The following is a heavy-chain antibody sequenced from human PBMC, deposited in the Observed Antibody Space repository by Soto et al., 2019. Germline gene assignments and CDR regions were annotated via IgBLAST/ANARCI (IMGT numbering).Heavy chain of an antibody. CDR1: GGTFSSYA. CDR3: ARDRSRGGWYNLDY. V-gene: IGHV1-69*13. D-gene: IGHD6-19*01. J-gene: IGHJ4*02. Sequence: GASVKVSCKASGGTFSSYAISWVRQAPGQGLEWMGGIIPIFGTANYAQKFQGRVTITADESTSTAYMELSSLRSEDTAVYYCARDRSRGGWYNLDYWGQGTLVTVSS. CDR2: IIPIFGTA.